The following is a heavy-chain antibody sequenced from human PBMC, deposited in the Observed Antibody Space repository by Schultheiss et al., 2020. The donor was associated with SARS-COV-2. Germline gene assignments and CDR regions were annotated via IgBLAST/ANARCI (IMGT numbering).Heavy chain of an antibody. D-gene: IGHD1-14*01. CDR3: ATSGAFGMYYYYAMDA. CDR2: INHSGST. CDR1: GGSFSGYY. Sequence: SETLSLTCAVYGGSFSGYYWNWIRQPPGKGLEWIGEINHSGSTNYNPSLKSRVTISVDTSKNQFSLKLSSVTAADTAVYYCATSGAFGMYYYYAMDAWGQGTTVTVSS. V-gene: IGHV4-34*01. J-gene: IGHJ6*02.